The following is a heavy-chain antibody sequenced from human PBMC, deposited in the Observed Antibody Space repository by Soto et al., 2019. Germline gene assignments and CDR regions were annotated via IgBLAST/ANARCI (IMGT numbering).Heavy chain of an antibody. CDR3: ARDYVSFWYFDY. J-gene: IGHJ4*02. D-gene: IGHD2-2*01. CDR1: GFTFSSYS. V-gene: IGHV3-48*01. CDR2: ISSSSTTM. Sequence: EVQLVESGGGLVQPGGSLRLSCAASGFTFSSYSMNWVRQAPGKGLEWDSYISSSSTTMYYADSVKGRFTISRDNAKNSLYLQMNSLTAEDTAGYYGARDYVSFWYFDYWGQGTLVTVSS.